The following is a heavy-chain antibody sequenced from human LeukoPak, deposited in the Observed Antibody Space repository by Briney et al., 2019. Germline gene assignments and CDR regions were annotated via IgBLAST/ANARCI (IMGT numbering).Heavy chain of an antibody. CDR3: ARVKYSSSWYNFDH. CDR1: GFTFSSYW. D-gene: IGHD6-13*01. V-gene: IGHV3-74*01. Sequence: GGSLRLSCAASGFTFSSYWMHWVRQAPGKGLVWVSRINSDGSSTSYADSVKGRFTISRDNAKNTLYLQMNSLRAEDTAVYSCARVKYSSSWYNFDHWGQGTLVTVSS. CDR2: INSDGSST. J-gene: IGHJ4*02.